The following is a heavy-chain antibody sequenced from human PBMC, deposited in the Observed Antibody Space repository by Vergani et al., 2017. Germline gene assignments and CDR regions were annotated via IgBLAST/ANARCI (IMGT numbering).Heavy chain of an antibody. D-gene: IGHD6-19*01. CDR3: ARQRPGSGWSPGDFDD. CDR1: ADSISSGSYY. V-gene: IGHV4-39*01. J-gene: IGHJ4*02. CDR2: IYYSGLT. Sequence: QVQLQQSGPGLVKPSETLFLTCTVSADSISSGSYYWGWIRQPPGKSLEWIGSIYYSGLTYYNPSLKSRVAISVDTSKNQFSLKVTPVTAADTAVYFCARQRPGSGWSPGDFDDWGQGILVTVSS.